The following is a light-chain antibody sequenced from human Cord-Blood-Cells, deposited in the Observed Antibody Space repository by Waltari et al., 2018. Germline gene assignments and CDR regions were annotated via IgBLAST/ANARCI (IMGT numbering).Light chain of an antibody. CDR1: SSDVGSDHL. CDR2: EGS. J-gene: IGLJ3*02. CDR3: CSYAGSSPSPWV. Sequence: QSALTQPASVSGSPGQSITISCTGTSSDVGSDHLFSCYQQHPGKAPKLMIYEGSKRPSGVSNRFSGSKSGNTASLTISGLQAEDEADYYCCSYAGSSPSPWVFGGGTKLTVL. V-gene: IGLV2-23*01.